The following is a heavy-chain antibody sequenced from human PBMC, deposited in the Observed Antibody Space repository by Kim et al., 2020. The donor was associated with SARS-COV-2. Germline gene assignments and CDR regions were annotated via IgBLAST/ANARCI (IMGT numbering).Heavy chain of an antibody. Sequence: VKGRFTISRDNSKTTMYMPMNSLRVEDTAIYYCAQAPGYYYDSSGYYIDYWGQGTQVTVSS. CDR3: AQAPGYYYDSSGYYIDY. D-gene: IGHD3-22*01. V-gene: IGHV3-23*01. J-gene: IGHJ4*02.